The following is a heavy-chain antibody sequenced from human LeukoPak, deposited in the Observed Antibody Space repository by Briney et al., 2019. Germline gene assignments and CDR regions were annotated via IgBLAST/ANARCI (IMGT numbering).Heavy chain of an antibody. CDR3: ASEGLGVVITSFDY. Sequence: ASVKVSCKASGGTFSSYAISWVRQAPGQGLEWMGGIIPIFGTANYAQKFQGRVTITADKSTSTAYMELSSLRSEDTAVYYCASEGLGVVITSFDYWGQGTLVTVSS. CDR1: GGTFSSYA. J-gene: IGHJ4*02. CDR2: IIPIFGTA. V-gene: IGHV1-69*06. D-gene: IGHD3-3*01.